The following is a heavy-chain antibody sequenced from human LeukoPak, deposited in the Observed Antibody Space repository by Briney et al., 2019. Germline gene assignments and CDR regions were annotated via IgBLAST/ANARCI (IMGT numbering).Heavy chain of an antibody. Sequence: GRSLRLSCAASGFTFDDYAMHWVRQAPGKGLEWVSGISWNSDSIGYADSVKGRFTISRDNAKNSLYLQMNSLRAEDTALYYCAKEGLVGALDYWGQGTLVTVSS. J-gene: IGHJ4*02. CDR2: ISWNSDSI. D-gene: IGHD1-26*01. CDR3: AKEGLVGALDY. CDR1: GFTFDDYA. V-gene: IGHV3-9*01.